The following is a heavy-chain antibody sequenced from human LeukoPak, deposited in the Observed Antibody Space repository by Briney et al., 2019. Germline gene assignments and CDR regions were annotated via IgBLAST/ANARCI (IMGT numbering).Heavy chain of an antibody. V-gene: IGHV3-30*04. CDR3: ARESEYYFDY. D-gene: IGHD2/OR15-2a*01. J-gene: IGHJ4*02. Sequence: GGSLRLSCAASGFTFSSYAVHWVRQAPGKGLEWVAVISYDGSNKYYADSVKGRFTISRDNYRNTLDLQMSSLRAEDTAVYYCARESEYYFDYWGQGTLVTVSS. CDR1: GFTFSSYA. CDR2: ISYDGSNK.